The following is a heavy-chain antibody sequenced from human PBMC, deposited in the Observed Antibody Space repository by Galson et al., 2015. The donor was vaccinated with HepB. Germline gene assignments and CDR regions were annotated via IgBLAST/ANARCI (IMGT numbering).Heavy chain of an antibody. Sequence: SLRLSCAASGFTFKNFAMHWVRQAPGKGLQRVAVVWSDGTKKFHADSLKGRFTISRDNSENTLYLQMNSLRAEDTAVYFCAREYRIAEGLGMDVWGRGTTVIVSS. CDR3: AREYRIAEGLGMDV. CDR2: VWSDGTKK. D-gene: IGHD6-13*01. CDR1: GFTFKNFA. V-gene: IGHV3-33*01. J-gene: IGHJ6*02.